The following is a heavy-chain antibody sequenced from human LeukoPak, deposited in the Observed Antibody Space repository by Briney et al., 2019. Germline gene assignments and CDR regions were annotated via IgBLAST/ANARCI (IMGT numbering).Heavy chain of an antibody. CDR3: ARVGTVTTHYYYYYMDV. V-gene: IGHV4-34*01. D-gene: IGHD4-11*01. CDR1: GGSFSGYY. Sequence: SETLSLTCAVYGGSFSGYYWSWIRQPPGKGLEWIGEINHSGSTNYNPSLKSRVTISVDTSKNQFSLKLSSVTAADTAVYYCARVGTVTTHYYYYYMDVWGKGTTVTVSS. CDR2: INHSGST. J-gene: IGHJ6*03.